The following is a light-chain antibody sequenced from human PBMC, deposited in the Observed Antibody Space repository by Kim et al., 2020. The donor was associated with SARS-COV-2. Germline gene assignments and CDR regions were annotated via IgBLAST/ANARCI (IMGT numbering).Light chain of an antibody. CDR2: YDR. Sequence: APGKTASITCGGNNVGSKSVHWYQQRPGQAPLLVIYYDRDRPSGIPERFSGSNSGNTATLTISRVEAGDEADYYCQVWDSSTEHVVFGGGTKLTVL. J-gene: IGLJ2*01. CDR1: NVGSKS. V-gene: IGLV3-21*01. CDR3: QVWDSSTEHVV.